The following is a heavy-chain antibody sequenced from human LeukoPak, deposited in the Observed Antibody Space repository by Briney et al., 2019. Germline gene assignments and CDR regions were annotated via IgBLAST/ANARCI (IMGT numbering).Heavy chain of an antibody. V-gene: IGHV4-39*07. Sequence: SETLSLTCTVSGGSISSSSYYWGWIRQPPGTGLEWIGSIYYSGSTDYNPSLKSRVTISEDTSKNQFSLKLSSVTAADTAVYYCARELLGSIAAVGRFDPWGQGTLVTVSS. J-gene: IGHJ5*02. CDR1: GGSISSSSYY. CDR3: ARELLGSIAAVGRFDP. CDR2: IYYSGST. D-gene: IGHD6-6*01.